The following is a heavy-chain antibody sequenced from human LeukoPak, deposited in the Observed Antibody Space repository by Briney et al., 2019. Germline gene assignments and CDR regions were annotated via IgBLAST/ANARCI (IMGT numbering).Heavy chain of an antibody. Sequence: ASVKVSCEASGYTFTSYDINWVRQATGQGLEWILWMNPNSGNTGYAHKFQGRVTMTRNTSISTAYMELSSLTSEDTAVYYCARGPRFLEWLRYYYYYMDVWGKGTTVTVSS. J-gene: IGHJ6*03. CDR3: ARGPRFLEWLRYYYYYMDV. CDR1: GYTFTSYD. D-gene: IGHD3-3*01. V-gene: IGHV1-8*01. CDR2: MNPNSGNT.